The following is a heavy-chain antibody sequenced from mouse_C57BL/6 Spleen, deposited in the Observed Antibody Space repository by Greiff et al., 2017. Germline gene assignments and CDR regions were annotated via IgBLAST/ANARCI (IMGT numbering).Heavy chain of an antibody. V-gene: IGHV1-72*01. D-gene: IGHD2-1*01. CDR1: GYTFTSYW. Sequence: QVQLQQPGAELVKPGASVKLSCKASGYTFTSYWMHWVKQRPGRGIEWIGRIDPNSGGTKYNEKFKSKATLTVDKPSSTAYMQLSSLTFEDSAVYYWARGGNYLLGYAMDYWGQGTSVTVSS. CDR3: ARGGNYLLGYAMDY. CDR2: IDPNSGGT. J-gene: IGHJ4*01.